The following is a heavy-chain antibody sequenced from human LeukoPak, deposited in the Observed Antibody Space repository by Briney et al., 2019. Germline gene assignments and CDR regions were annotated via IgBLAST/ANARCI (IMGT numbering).Heavy chain of an antibody. CDR3: ARGYYDSSGYCYFDY. D-gene: IGHD3-22*01. J-gene: IGHJ4*02. CDR2: SYYSGST. Sequence: SGTLSLTCTVSGGSISSYYWSWIRQPPGKGLEWIAYSYYSGSTNYNPSLKSRVTISVDTSKNQFSLKLSSVTAADTAVYYCARGYYDSSGYCYFDYWGQGTLVTVSS. CDR1: GGSISSYY. V-gene: IGHV4-59*01.